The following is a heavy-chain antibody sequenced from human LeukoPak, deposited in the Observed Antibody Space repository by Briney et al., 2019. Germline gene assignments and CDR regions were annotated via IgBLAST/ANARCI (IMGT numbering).Heavy chain of an antibody. CDR1: GFTFSNYW. CDR3: ARESRFYDYVWGSYRLLGDAFDI. V-gene: IGHV3-74*01. D-gene: IGHD3-16*02. Sequence: GGSLRLSCAASGFTFSNYWMHWVRQAPGKGLVWVSRINTDGSRTSYADSVKGRFTISRDNAKNTLYLQMNSLRAEDTAVYYCARESRFYDYVWGSYRLLGDAFDIWGQGTMVTVSS. CDR2: INTDGSRT. J-gene: IGHJ3*02.